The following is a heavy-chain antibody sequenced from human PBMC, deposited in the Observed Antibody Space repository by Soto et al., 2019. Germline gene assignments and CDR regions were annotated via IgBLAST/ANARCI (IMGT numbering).Heavy chain of an antibody. Sequence: QVQLVQSGAEVKKPGASVVLSCKASGYSFTTYYIHWMRQAPGHGFEWMGVVNPSGGSTTYPQKFQGRVTMTRDTSTAIVYMELTSLRSDDTAVYYCAREPVVAVAVHYDSYYGMDVW. CDR3: AREPVVAVAVHYDSYYGMDV. J-gene: IGHJ6*01. CDR2: VNPSGGST. D-gene: IGHD2-15*01. CDR1: GYSFTTYY. V-gene: IGHV1-46*01.